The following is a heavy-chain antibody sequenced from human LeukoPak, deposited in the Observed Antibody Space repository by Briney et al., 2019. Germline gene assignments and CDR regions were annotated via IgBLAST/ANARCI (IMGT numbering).Heavy chain of an antibody. Sequence: GGSLRLSCAASGFTFSSYAMSWVRQAPGKGLEWVGQIKSKTDGGTTDYAAPVKGRFTISRDDSKNSLYLLMNSLKTEDTAVYYCTTEDYGDYVPDYWGQRTLVTVSS. CDR2: IKSKTDGGTT. J-gene: IGHJ4*02. V-gene: IGHV3-15*01. CDR3: TTEDYGDYVPDY. CDR1: GFTFSSYA. D-gene: IGHD4-17*01.